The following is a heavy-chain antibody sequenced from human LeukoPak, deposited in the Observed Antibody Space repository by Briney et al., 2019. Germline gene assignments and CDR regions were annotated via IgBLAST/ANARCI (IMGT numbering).Heavy chain of an antibody. V-gene: IGHV3-48*04. Sequence: GGSLRLSCAASGFSLSSYSMNWIRQAPGKGLEWVSYISSSSSTIYYADSVKGRFTISRDNAKNSLYLQMNSLRAEDTAVYYCAREQGVTSRGDAFDIWGQGTMVTVSS. J-gene: IGHJ3*02. CDR2: ISSSSSTI. D-gene: IGHD4-11*01. CDR1: GFSLSSYS. CDR3: AREQGVTSRGDAFDI.